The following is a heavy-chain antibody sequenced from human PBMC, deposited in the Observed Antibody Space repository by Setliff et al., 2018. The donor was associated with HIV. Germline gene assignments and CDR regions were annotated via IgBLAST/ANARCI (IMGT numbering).Heavy chain of an antibody. V-gene: IGHV3-7*01. J-gene: IGHJ4*02. CDR2: IKPDGSET. Sequence: GESLKISCAASGFSFSDYWMSWVRQTPGKGLEWVATIKPDGSETYYLDPVKGRFTISRDNAKNSLYLQMNSLRVDDTAVYYCARDSGTVVGATGPGYWGQGTLVTVSS. CDR3: ARDSGTVVGATGPGY. D-gene: IGHD1-26*01. CDR1: GFSFSDYW.